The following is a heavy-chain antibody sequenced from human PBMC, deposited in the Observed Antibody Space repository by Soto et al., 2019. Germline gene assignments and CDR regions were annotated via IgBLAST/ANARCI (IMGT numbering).Heavy chain of an antibody. D-gene: IGHD3-22*01. CDR3: AKGYYYDNSQALDT. J-gene: IGHJ3*01. Sequence: QVQLVESGGGVVQPGRSLRLSCAASGFSFSSYGVHWVRQAPGKGMEWVSVISHDGTNKYYVDSVKGRFTIARDNSKNTLYLQLHSLSGADTAMYFCAKGYYYDNSQALDTWGQGKMVSVS. CDR2: ISHDGTNK. CDR1: GFSFSSYG. V-gene: IGHV3-30*18.